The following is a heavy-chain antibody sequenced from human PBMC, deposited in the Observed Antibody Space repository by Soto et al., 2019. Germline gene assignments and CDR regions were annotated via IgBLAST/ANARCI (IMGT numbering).Heavy chain of an antibody. CDR3: ARHRVTIFGVPPPYYYMDV. CDR1: GGSISSYY. V-gene: IGHV4-59*08. D-gene: IGHD3-3*01. Sequence: SETLSLTCTVSGGSISSYYWSWIRQPPGKGLEWIGYIYYSGSTNYNPSLKSRVTISVDTSKNQFSLKLSSVTAADTAVYYCARHRVTIFGVPPPYYYMDVWGKGTTVTVSS. J-gene: IGHJ6*03. CDR2: IYYSGST.